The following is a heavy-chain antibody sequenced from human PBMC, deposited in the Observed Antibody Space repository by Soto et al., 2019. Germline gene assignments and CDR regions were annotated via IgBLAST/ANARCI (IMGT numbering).Heavy chain of an antibody. V-gene: IGHV3-9*01. D-gene: IGHD5-12*01. CDR1: GFNLDDYF. J-gene: IGHJ4*02. CDR2: ISWNGADI. CDR3: AKDVTPTWLQRRDP. Sequence: LRLSSAASGFNLDDYFMHWGRQAPGKGLEWVASISWNGADIGYADSVKGRFTIPRDKAQNSLFLQMNSLRTEDSGLYYCAKDVTPTWLQRRDPWGQGTLVTVSS.